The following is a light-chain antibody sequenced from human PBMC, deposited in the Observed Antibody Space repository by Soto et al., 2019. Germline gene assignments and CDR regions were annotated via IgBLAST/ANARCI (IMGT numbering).Light chain of an antibody. V-gene: IGKV3D-11*01. CDR3: QHFANLPMT. J-gene: IGKJ5*01. CDR1: QDITTY. CDR2: GAS. Sequence: IVLTQSPASLSLSPGERATLSCRASQDITTYLAWYQQKPGQAPRLLIYGASTRATGIPARFSGSGSGTDFTLTISSLQPQDIATYYCQHFANLPMTFGQGTRLEIK.